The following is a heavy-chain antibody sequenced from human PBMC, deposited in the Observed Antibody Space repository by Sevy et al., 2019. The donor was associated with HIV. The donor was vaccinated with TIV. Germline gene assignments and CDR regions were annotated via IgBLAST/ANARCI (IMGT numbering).Heavy chain of an antibody. Sequence: ASVKVSCKASGYTFIGYFMHWVRQAPGQGLEWMGWINPNSGDTNYSQKFQDRVTMTRDTSINTAYMELSRLRSDDTALYYCARDMELVNEGTQEFYYWGQGTLVTVFS. CDR2: INPNSGDT. V-gene: IGHV1-2*02. J-gene: IGHJ4*02. CDR1: GYTFIGYF. CDR3: ARDMELVNEGTQEFYY. D-gene: IGHD1-7*01.